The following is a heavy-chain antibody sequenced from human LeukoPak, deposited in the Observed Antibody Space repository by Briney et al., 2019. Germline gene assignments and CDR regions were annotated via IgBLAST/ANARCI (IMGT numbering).Heavy chain of an antibody. D-gene: IGHD3-22*01. V-gene: IGHV1-69*13. CDR1: GGTFSSYA. CDR2: IIPIFGTA. Sequence: SVKVSCKASGGTFSSYAISWVRQAPGQGLEWMGGIIPIFGTANYAQKFQGRVTITADESTSTAYMELSSLRSEDTAVYYCAREPVFDSSERNWFDPWGQGTLVTVSS. J-gene: IGHJ5*02. CDR3: AREPVFDSSERNWFDP.